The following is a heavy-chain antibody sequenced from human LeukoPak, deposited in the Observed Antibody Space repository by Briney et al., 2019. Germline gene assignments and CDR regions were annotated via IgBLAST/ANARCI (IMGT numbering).Heavy chain of an antibody. J-gene: IGHJ4*02. Sequence: ASVKVSCKASGYTFTSYGISWVRQAPGQGLEWMGWISAYNGNTNYAQKLQGRVTMTTDTSTSTAYMELRSLRSDDTAVYYCARGGITMVRGVMGGDYWGQGTLVTVSS. CDR3: ARGGITMVRGVMGGDY. CDR2: ISAYNGNT. V-gene: IGHV1-18*01. D-gene: IGHD3-10*01. CDR1: GYTFTSYG.